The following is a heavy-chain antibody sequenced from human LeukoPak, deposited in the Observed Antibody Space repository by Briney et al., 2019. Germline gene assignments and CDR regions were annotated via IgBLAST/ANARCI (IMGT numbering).Heavy chain of an antibody. CDR1: GGSISSYY. D-gene: IGHD5-24*01. J-gene: IGHJ4*02. V-gene: IGHV4-59*08. CDR2: IYYSGST. CDR3: ARLRESNYCDD. Sequence: PSETLSLTCTVSGGSISSYYWSWIRQPPGKGLEWIGYIYYSGSTNYNPSLKSRVTISVDTSKNQFSLKLSSVTAADTAVYYCARLRESNYCDDWGQGTLVTVSS.